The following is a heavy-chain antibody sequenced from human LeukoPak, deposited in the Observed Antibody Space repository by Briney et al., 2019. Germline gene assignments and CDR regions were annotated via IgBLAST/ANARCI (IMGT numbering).Heavy chain of an antibody. CDR1: GYTFTSYG. V-gene: IGHV1-18*01. J-gene: IGHJ6*03. Sequence: ASVKVSCKASGYTFTSYGISWVRQAPGKGLEWMGWISAYNGNTNYAQKLQGRVTMTTDTSTSTAYMELRSLRSDDTAVYYCARVQRKDYSHYYYYYMDVWGKGTTVTVSS. D-gene: IGHD2-15*01. CDR2: ISAYNGNT. CDR3: ARVQRKDYSHYYYYYMDV.